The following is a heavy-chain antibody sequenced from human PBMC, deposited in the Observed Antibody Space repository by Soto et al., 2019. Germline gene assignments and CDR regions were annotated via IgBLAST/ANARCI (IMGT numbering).Heavy chain of an antibody. V-gene: IGHV3-23*01. CDR1: GFILSEYA. J-gene: IGHJ4*02. D-gene: IGHD2-15*01. CDR3: AKDPSTGGADY. Sequence: GGSLRLSCTASGFILSEYAMNWVRHTPGAGLEWVSTLSKDGANEHYVDSVKGRFTISRDDAKNTLYLQMNSLRAEDTAMYYCAKDPSTGGADYWGQGAQVTVSS. CDR2: LSKDGANE.